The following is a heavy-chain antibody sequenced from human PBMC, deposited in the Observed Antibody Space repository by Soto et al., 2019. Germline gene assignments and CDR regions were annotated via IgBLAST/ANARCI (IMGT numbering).Heavy chain of an antibody. V-gene: IGHV6-1*01. CDR1: QDSGSSNTAA. D-gene: IGHD6-19*01. J-gene: IGHJ4*02. Sequence: TRSLTCVISQDSGSSNTAAWNWIRSSPSGGVEWLGRTYYTANSRPDYAVSFKSRITVNPDTSKNHVSLQRNTVTPDDTAVYYCDSSVAGRGFDLWGQGTLVTVSS. CDR3: DSSVAGRGFDL. CDR2: TYYTANSRP.